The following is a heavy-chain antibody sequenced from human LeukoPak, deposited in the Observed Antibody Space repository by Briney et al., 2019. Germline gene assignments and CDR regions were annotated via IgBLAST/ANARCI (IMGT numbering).Heavy chain of an antibody. D-gene: IGHD3-10*01. J-gene: IGHJ5*02. Sequence: PSETLSLTCTVSGGSISSGSYYWSWIRQPAGKGLEWIGRIYTSGSTNYNPSLKSRVTISVDTSKNQFSLKLSSVSAADTAVYYCARGELWFGELLSFDPWGQGTLVTVSS. V-gene: IGHV4-61*02. CDR1: GGSISSGSYY. CDR3: ARGELWFGELLSFDP. CDR2: IYTSGST.